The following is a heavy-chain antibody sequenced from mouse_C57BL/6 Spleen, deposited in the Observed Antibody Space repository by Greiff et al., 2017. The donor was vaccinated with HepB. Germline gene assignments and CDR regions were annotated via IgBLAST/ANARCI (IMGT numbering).Heavy chain of an antibody. CDR1: GYSITSGYD. CDR3: ARGIYSPYFDY. V-gene: IGHV3-1*01. J-gene: IGHJ2*01. CDR2: ISYSGST. Sequence: EVQLQESGPGMVKPSQSLSLTCTVTGYSITSGYDWHWIRHFPGNKLEWMGYISYSGSTNYNPSLKSRISITHDTSKNHFFLKLNSVTTEDTATYYCARGIYSPYFDYWGQGTTLTVSS. D-gene: IGHD2-1*01.